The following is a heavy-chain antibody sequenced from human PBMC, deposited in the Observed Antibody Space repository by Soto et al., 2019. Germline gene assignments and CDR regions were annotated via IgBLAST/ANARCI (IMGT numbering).Heavy chain of an antibody. CDR3: TRRYNWNDSYLDP. J-gene: IGHJ5*02. V-gene: IGHV4-39*01. Sequence: PETLSLTCTVSGGSIRVQSYYWTWIRQTPGKGLEWVGSSYYSGTSYFNPALKGRATISVDTSTNQFSLRLTSVTAADTAVYYCTRRYNWNDSYLDPWGQGTPVTVYS. CDR2: SYYSGTS. D-gene: IGHD1-20*01. CDR1: GGSIRVQSYY.